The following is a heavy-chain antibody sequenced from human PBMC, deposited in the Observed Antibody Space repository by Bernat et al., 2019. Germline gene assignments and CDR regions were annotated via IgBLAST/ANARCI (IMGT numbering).Heavy chain of an antibody. J-gene: IGHJ4*02. D-gene: IGHD6-19*01. CDR3: TRSGALAVPTFDY. V-gene: IGHV3-73*01. CDR1: GFTFSDST. Sequence: EVQLAESGGGLVQPGGSLKLSCAASGFTFSDSTMQWVRQASGKGLEWVGRVRTKANSYTTSYAASVKGRFTISRDDSRNMAYLQVNSLKIEDTAVYYLTRSGALAVPTFDYWGQGTLVTVS. CDR2: VRTKANSYTT.